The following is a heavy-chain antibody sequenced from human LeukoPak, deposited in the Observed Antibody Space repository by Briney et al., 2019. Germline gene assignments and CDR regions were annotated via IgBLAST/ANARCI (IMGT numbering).Heavy chain of an antibody. J-gene: IGHJ5*02. CDR1: GYSFTSYW. CDR2: TYPGDSDT. D-gene: IGHD2-21*02. CDR3: ARRSAYCGGDCPNWFDP. V-gene: IGHV5-51*01. Sequence: GESLKIPSKGSGYSFTSYWTGWLRQMPGKGLEWMGITYPGDSDTTYRPSLQGHITITADKSITTAYLQWSSLKAADTAMYYCARRSAYCGGDCPNWFDPWGQGTLVTVSS.